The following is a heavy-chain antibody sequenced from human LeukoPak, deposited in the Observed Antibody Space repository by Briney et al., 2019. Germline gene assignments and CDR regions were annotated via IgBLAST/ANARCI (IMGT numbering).Heavy chain of an antibody. CDR1: GFIVSSNY. J-gene: IGHJ6*02. D-gene: IGHD3-3*01. CDR3: ARDYLDFWSGYYYYGMDV. Sequence: GGSLRLSCAASGFIVSSNYVSWVRQAPGKGLEWVSIIYSDGSTYYADSVKGRFTISRDNFKNILYFDMNSLRVEDTAVYYCARDYLDFWSGYYYYGMDVWGQGTTVTVSS. CDR2: IYSDGST. V-gene: IGHV3-53*01.